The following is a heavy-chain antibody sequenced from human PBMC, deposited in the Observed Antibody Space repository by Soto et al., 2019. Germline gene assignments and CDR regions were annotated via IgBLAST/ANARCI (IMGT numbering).Heavy chain of an antibody. CDR3: ATSLVTSRARVDY. Sequence: SETLSLTCTVSGGSIYTGGFYWSWIRQLPGKGLEWLGYIYYTGSTQYTPSLKSRLSISTDTSDNQFSLRLNSVTAADTAVYYCATSLVTSRARVDYWGQGTTVTVYS. V-gene: IGHV4-31*03. CDR2: IYYTGST. CDR1: GGSIYTGGFY. D-gene: IGHD1-26*01. J-gene: IGHJ4*02.